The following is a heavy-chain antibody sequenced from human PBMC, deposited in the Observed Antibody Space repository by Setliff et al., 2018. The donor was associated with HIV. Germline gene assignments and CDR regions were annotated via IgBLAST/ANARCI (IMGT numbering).Heavy chain of an antibody. J-gene: IGHJ3*01. CDR2: IDPSGGIT. CDR1: GYTFTSYL. D-gene: IGHD3-10*01. V-gene: IGHV1-46*03. Sequence: ASVKVSCKAVGYTFTSYLFHWVRQAPGQGLEWMGIIDPSGGITTYAQKFQGRVTMTRDTSTSTVYMELSSLRSEDTAVYYCARGHDGSGSGGAFDLWAQGTMVTVSS. CDR3: ARGHDGSGSGGAFDL.